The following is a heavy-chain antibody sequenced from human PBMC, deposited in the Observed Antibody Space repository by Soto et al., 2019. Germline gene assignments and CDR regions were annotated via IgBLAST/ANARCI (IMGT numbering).Heavy chain of an antibody. CDR2: IYYSGST. V-gene: IGHV4-39*01. Sequence: SETLSLTCTVSGGSISSSSYYWGWIRQPPGKGLEWIGSIYYSGSTYYNPSLKSRVTISVDTSKNQFSLKLSSVTAADTAVYYCARGRSGRYYWGQGTLVTVSS. J-gene: IGHJ4*02. CDR3: ARGRSGRYY. D-gene: IGHD1-26*01. CDR1: GGSISSSSYY.